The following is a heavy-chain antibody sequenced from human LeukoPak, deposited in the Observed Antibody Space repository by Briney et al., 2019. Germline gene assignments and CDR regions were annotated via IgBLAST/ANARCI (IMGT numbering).Heavy chain of an antibody. CDR3: ARIPTYQPLKAPSYYYMDV. Sequence: PGGSLRLSCAVSGFTFRNYAMTWVRQAPGKGLEWVSTIGGSGYSTYDADSVRGRFAISRDNSKNTLYLQMNSLRADDTAVYYCARIPTYQPLKAPSYYYMDVWGKGTTVTVSS. D-gene: IGHD2-2*01. J-gene: IGHJ6*03. V-gene: IGHV3-23*01. CDR1: GFTFRNYA. CDR2: IGGSGYST.